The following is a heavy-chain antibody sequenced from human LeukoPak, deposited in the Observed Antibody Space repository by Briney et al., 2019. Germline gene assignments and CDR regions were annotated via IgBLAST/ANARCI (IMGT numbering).Heavy chain of an antibody. CDR1: GGTFSSYA. Sequence: SVKVSCKASGGTFSSYAISWVRQAPGQGLGWMGGIIPIFGTANYAQKFQGRVTITADESTSTAYMELSSLRSGDTAVYYCAREGWGGFTDKNYYYYMDVWGKGTTVTVSS. J-gene: IGHJ6*03. CDR3: AREGWGGFTDKNYYYYMDV. D-gene: IGHD5-12*01. V-gene: IGHV1-69*13. CDR2: IIPIFGTA.